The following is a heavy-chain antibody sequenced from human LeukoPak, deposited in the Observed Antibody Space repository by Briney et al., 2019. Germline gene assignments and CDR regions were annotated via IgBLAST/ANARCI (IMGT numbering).Heavy chain of an antibody. CDR2: VGGNGIST. V-gene: IGHV3-23*01. Sequence: GGSLRLSCAASGYTFSSFGMSWVRQAPGKGLEWVSAVGGNGISTYYADSVEGRFTISRDNSKNTMYMQMNSLRAEDTAVYYCAKELTGGRHPFDHWGQGTLVTVSS. CDR3: AKELTGGRHPFDH. D-gene: IGHD2-15*01. J-gene: IGHJ4*02. CDR1: GYTFSSFG.